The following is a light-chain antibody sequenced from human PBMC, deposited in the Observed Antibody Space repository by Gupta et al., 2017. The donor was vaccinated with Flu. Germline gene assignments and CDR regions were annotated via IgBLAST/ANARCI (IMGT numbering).Light chain of an antibody. CDR1: SSNIGSNT. Sequence: QSVLAQPPSASGTPGQGVTISCSGSSSNIGSNTVNWYQQVPGTAPKLLIYGNNQRPSGVPDRFSGSKSGTSASLAISGLQSEDEADYYCAAWDDSLNGHYVFGTGTKVTVL. V-gene: IGLV1-44*01. CDR2: GNN. CDR3: AAWDDSLNGHYV. J-gene: IGLJ1*01.